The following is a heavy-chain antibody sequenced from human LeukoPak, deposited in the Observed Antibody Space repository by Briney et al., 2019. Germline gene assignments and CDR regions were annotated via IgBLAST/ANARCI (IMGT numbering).Heavy chain of an antibody. Sequence: SETLSLTCTVSGGSISSSSYYWGWIRQPPGKGLEWIGSIYYSGSTYYNPSLKSRVTISVDTSKNQFSLKLSSVTAADTAVYYCASLPYYDFWSGYYNYWGQGTLVAVSS. CDR1: GGSISSSSYY. V-gene: IGHV4-39*07. D-gene: IGHD3-3*01. CDR2: IYYSGST. J-gene: IGHJ4*02. CDR3: ASLPYYDFWSGYYNY.